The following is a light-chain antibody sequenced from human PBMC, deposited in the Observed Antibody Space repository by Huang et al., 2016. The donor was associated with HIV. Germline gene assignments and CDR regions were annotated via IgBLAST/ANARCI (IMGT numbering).Light chain of an antibody. CDR1: QSVGRTS. CDR3: QQYGSSPTT. J-gene: IGKJ1*01. Sequence: EILLTQSPGTLSLSPGERATLSCRASQSVGRTSLAWYQQQPGQAPTLLIYDASRRPSGIPDRFGGSGSGTDFTLSISRLEPEDFAVYYCQQYGSSPTTFGQGTKVEI. V-gene: IGKV3-20*01. CDR2: DAS.